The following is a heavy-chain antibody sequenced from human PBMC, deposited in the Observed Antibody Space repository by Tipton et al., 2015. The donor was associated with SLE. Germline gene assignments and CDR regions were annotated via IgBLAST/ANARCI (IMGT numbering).Heavy chain of an antibody. CDR1: GFTFSSYS. D-gene: IGHD2-2*01. Sequence: SLRLSCAASGFTFSSYSMNWVRRAPGKGLEWVSSISSSSSYIYYADSVKGRFTISRDNAKNSLYLQMNSLRAEDTAVYYCARDRGYCSSTSCYPGAFDIWGQGTMVTVSS. V-gene: IGHV3-21*01. CDR2: ISSSSSYI. J-gene: IGHJ3*02. CDR3: ARDRGYCSSTSCYPGAFDI.